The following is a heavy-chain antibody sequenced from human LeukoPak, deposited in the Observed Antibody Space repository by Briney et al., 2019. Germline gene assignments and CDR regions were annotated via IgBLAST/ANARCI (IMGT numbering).Heavy chain of an antibody. CDR2: IYYSGST. Sequence: SESLSLTCTVSGGSISSGGYYWSWIRQPPGKGLEWIGYIYYSGSTNYNPSLKSRVTISVDTSKNQFSLKLSSVTAADTAVYFCARQNNYYGSGGSPPFDYWGQGTLVTVSS. V-gene: IGHV4-61*08. D-gene: IGHD3-10*01. CDR3: ARQNNYYGSGGSPPFDY. CDR1: GGSISSGGYY. J-gene: IGHJ4*02.